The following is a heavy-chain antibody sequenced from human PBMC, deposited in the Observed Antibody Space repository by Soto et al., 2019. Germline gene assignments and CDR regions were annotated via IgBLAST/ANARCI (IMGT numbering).Heavy chain of an antibody. CDR1: GGSISSYY. CDR2: IYYSGST. D-gene: IGHD2-21*02. V-gene: IGHV4-59*01. Sequence: SETLSLTCTVSGGSISSYYWSWIRQPPGKGLEWIGCIYYSGSTNYNPSLKSRVTISVDTSKNQFSLKLSSVTAADTAVYYCVRGCGDCSTYNWFDPWGQGTLVTVSS. J-gene: IGHJ5*02. CDR3: VRGCGDCSTYNWFDP.